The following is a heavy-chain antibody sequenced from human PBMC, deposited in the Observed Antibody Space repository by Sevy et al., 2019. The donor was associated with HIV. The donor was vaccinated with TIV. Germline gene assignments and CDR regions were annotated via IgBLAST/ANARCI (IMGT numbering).Heavy chain of an antibody. D-gene: IGHD2-15*01. Sequence: GGSLRLSCAASGFAFSDYAMHWVRQAPGKGLEWVAAISYAGDNKYFADSVKGRFTVSKDNSKNTLYLEMNSLRAEDTAVYYCAKAHADCSGGTCYTAHYYDDMDVWGRGATVTVSS. CDR2: ISYAGDNK. CDR3: AKAHADCSGGTCYTAHYYDDMDV. J-gene: IGHJ6*02. CDR1: GFAFSDYA. V-gene: IGHV3-30*18.